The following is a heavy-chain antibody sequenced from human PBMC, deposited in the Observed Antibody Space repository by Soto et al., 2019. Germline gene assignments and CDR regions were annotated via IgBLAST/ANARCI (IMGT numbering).Heavy chain of an antibody. V-gene: IGHV3-23*01. J-gene: IGHJ4*02. CDR2: ISGSGGST. Sequence: GGSLRLSCAASGFTFSSYAMSWVRQAPGKGLEWVSAISGSGGSTYYADSVKGRFTISRDNSKNTLYLQMNSLRAEDTAVYYCAKAGHHTVAGSSDYWGQGTLVTVSS. CDR3: AKAGHHTVAGSSDY. D-gene: IGHD6-19*01. CDR1: GFTFSSYA.